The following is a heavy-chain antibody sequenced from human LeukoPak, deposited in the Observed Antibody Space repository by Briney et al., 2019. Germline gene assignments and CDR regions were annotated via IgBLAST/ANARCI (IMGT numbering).Heavy chain of an antibody. V-gene: IGHV3-7*03. CDR1: GFFFSGYW. J-gene: IGHJ4*02. Sequence: PGGSLRLSCAGSGFFFSGYWMTWVRQAPGKGLEWVANINQDGGKKYYADSVKGQFTISRDDAKNSLYLQMNSLRVEDTAIYYCARGRYFDWLFDYWGQGTLVTVSS. D-gene: IGHD3-9*01. CDR3: ARGRYFDWLFDY. CDR2: INQDGGKK.